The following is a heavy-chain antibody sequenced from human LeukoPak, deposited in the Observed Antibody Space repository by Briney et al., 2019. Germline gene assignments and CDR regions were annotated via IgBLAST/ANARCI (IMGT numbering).Heavy chain of an antibody. D-gene: IGHD2-21*01. V-gene: IGHV3-74*01. CDR1: GFTFSSYW. J-gene: IGHJ4*02. CDR3: ATVCGGDCYSGFDY. Sequence: PGGSLRLSCAASGFTFSSYWMHWVRQDPRKGLVWVSRISGDGRNINYADSVRGRFTICRDNAKNTLYLQMNTLRVEDTAVYYCATVCGGDCYSGFDYWGQGTLVTVSS. CDR2: ISGDGRNI.